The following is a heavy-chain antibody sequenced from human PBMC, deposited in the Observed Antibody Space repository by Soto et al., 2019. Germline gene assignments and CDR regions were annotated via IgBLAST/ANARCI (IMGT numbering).Heavy chain of an antibody. D-gene: IGHD3-3*01. CDR2: IYYSGST. J-gene: IGHJ5*02. Sequence: SDTLSLTCTGSGGSIDTYYWSWIRQPPGKGLQWIGYIYYSGSTTYSPSLKSRVTISVDRSKNQFSLKLTSVTAADTAVYYCARLGGYYQSLDTWGQGTLVTVS. CDR3: ARLGGYYQSLDT. V-gene: IGHV4-59*08. CDR1: GGSIDTYY.